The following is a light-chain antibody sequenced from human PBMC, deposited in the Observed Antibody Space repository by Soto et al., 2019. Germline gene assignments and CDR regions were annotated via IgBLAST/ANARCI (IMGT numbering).Light chain of an antibody. CDR1: SSNIGGNS. Sequence: HSVLTHPPSVSAAPGQKVTISFSGSSSNIGGNSVSWYQQLPGTAPKLLIYDDNKRPSGIPDRFSGSKSGTSATLGITGFQTGDEADYYCGSWDSSLSAYVFGTGTKVTVL. J-gene: IGLJ1*01. V-gene: IGLV1-51*01. CDR3: GSWDSSLSAYV. CDR2: DDN.